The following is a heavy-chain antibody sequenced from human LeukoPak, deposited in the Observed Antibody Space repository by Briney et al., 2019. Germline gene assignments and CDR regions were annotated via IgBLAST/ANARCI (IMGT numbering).Heavy chain of an antibody. CDR1: GGSFSGYY. Sequence: SETLSLTCAVYGGSFSGYYWSWIRQPPVKGLEWIGEINHSGSTNYNPSLKSRVTISVDTSKNQFSLKLSSVTAADTAVYYCARSVVPGIAVHWGQGILVIVSS. CDR2: INHSGST. V-gene: IGHV4-34*01. D-gene: IGHD6-19*01. J-gene: IGHJ4*02. CDR3: ARSVVPGIAVH.